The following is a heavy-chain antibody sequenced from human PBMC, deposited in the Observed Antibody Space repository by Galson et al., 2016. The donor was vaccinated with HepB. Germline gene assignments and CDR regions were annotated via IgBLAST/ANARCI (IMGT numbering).Heavy chain of an antibody. CDR1: GFTFINYA. Sequence: SLRLSCAASGFTFINYAMGWVRQAPGKGLEVLSAISDSGSATYYADSVKGRFTISRDNSKNMVYLQMNSLKDEDTALYYCDGDYAGYYWGQGALVTVSS. D-gene: IGHD4-17*01. CDR2: ISDSGSAT. J-gene: IGHJ1*01. CDR3: DGDYAGYY. V-gene: IGHV3-23*01.